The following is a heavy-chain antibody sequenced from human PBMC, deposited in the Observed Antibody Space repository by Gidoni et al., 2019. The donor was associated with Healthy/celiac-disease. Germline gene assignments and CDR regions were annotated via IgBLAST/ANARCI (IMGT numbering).Heavy chain of an antibody. Sequence: VQLVQSGAEVNTPGASVKVPCKASGYTFTGYYMHWVRQAPGQGLEWMGLINPKSCGTNYAQNFQGRVTMTRDTSISTAYMELSRLRSDDTAVYYCARSMVRGPKHNAAHWGQGTLVTVSS. V-gene: IGHV1-2*02. CDR1: GYTFTGYY. CDR3: ARSMVRGPKHNAAH. CDR2: INPKSCGT. D-gene: IGHD3-10*01. J-gene: IGHJ4*02.